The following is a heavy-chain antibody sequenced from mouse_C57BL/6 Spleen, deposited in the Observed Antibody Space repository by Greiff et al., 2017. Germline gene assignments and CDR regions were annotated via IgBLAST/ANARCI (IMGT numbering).Heavy chain of an antibody. CDR2: ISSGSSTI. D-gene: IGHD2-2*01. J-gene: IGHJ4*01. V-gene: IGHV5-17*01. Sequence: EVKLMESGGGLVKPGGSLKLSCAASGFTFSDYGMHWVRQAPEKGLEWVAYISSGSSTIYYADTVKGRFTISRDNAKNTLFLQMTSLSSEDTAMYYWATNYGDDDAMDYWGQGTSVTVSA. CDR1: GFTFSDYG. CDR3: ATNYGDDDAMDY.